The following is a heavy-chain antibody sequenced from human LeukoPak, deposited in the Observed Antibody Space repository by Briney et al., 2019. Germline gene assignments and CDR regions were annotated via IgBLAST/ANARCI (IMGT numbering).Heavy chain of an antibody. CDR1: GGSFSGYY. D-gene: IGHD6-6*01. Sequence: SETLSLTCAVYGGSFSGYYWSWIRQPPGKGLEWIGEINHSGSTNYNPSLKSRVTISVDTSKNQFSLKLSSVTAADTAVYYCARDFEQLPYYMDVWGKGTTVTVSS. CDR2: INHSGST. CDR3: ARDFEQLPYYMDV. J-gene: IGHJ6*03. V-gene: IGHV4-34*01.